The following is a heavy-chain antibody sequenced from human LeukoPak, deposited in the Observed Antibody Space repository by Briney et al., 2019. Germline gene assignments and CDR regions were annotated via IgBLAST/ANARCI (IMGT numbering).Heavy chain of an antibody. CDR1: GGTFISYA. D-gene: IGHD2-2*01. J-gene: IGHJ6*02. Sequence: SVTVSCTASGGTFISYAISWVRQAPGQGHEWMGGIIPIFGTANYAQKFQGRVTITADESTSTAYMELSSLRSEDTAVYYCARITLSDIVVVPAAALGCMDVWGQGTTVTVSS. V-gene: IGHV1-69*13. CDR3: ARITLSDIVVVPAAALGCMDV. CDR2: IIPIFGTA.